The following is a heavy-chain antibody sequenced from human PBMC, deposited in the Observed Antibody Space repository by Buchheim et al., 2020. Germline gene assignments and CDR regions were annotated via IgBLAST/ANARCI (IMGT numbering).Heavy chain of an antibody. V-gene: IGHV3-48*03. CDR3: ARDLGAAGQHFDY. CDR2: ITSSGDIG. J-gene: IGHJ4*02. D-gene: IGHD6-13*01. Sequence: EVQLVESGGGLVQPGGSLRLSCAASGFTFSSYEMNWVRQAPGKGLEWVSYITSSGDIGYYADSVKVRFTISRDNAKNPLYLQMSSLRAEDTAVYYCARDLGAAGQHFDYWGQGTL. CDR1: GFTFSSYE.